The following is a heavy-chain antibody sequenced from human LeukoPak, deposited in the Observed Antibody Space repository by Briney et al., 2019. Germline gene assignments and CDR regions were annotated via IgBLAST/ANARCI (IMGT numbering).Heavy chain of an antibody. CDR2: IYTSGST. J-gene: IGHJ3*02. CDR3: ARSRCSSISCASRGAFDI. D-gene: IGHD2-2*01. V-gene: IGHV4-4*07. Sequence: SETLSLTCNVSGGSISNYYWSWIRQPAGKGLEWIGRIYTSGSTNYNPSLKSRVTMSVDTSKNQFSLKLSSVTAADTAVYYCARSRCSSISCASRGAFDIWGQGTMVTVSS. CDR1: GGSISNYY.